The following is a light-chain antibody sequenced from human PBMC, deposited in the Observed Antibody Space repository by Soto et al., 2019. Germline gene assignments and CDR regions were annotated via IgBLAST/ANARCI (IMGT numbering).Light chain of an antibody. CDR3: ETWDSNTHTV. CDR2: LEGSGSY. Sequence: QSVLTQSSSASASLGSSVKLTCTLSSCHSSYIIAWHQQQPGKAPRYLMKLEGSGSYNKGSGVPDRFSGSSSGADRYLTISNLQFEDEADYYCETWDSNTHTVFGGGTKLTFL. CDR1: SCHSSYI. J-gene: IGLJ3*02. V-gene: IGLV4-60*02.